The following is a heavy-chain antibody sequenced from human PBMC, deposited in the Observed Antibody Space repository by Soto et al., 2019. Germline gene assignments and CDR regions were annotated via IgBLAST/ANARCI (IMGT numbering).Heavy chain of an antibody. CDR1: GYRFSSFW. V-gene: IGHV5-51*01. D-gene: IGHD6-13*01. CDR3: ARTSAAGKYYYGMDV. J-gene: IGHJ6*02. CDR2: IYPGDATT. Sequence: GESLKISCKISGYRFSSFWIAWVRQKPGKGLEWMGIIYPGDATTIYSPSFQGQVTISADKSISTAYLQWSSLKASDTAMYYCARTSAAGKYYYGMDVWGQGTTVTVSS.